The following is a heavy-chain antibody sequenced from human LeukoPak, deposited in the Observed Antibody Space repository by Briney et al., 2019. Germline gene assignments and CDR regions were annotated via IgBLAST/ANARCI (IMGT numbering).Heavy chain of an antibody. J-gene: IGHJ4*02. CDR2: IHDNGGNT. V-gene: IGHV3-23*01. CDR3: AKRVPTNMGSPFDF. Sequence: GGSLRLSCAASGFTFSSYAMSWVRQAPGKGLEWASTIHDNGGNTYYADSVKGRLTISRDNSKNTLYLQMNSLRAEDTAIYYCAKRVPTNMGSPFDFRGQGPLVTVSS. CDR1: GFTFSSYA. D-gene: IGHD2-2*01.